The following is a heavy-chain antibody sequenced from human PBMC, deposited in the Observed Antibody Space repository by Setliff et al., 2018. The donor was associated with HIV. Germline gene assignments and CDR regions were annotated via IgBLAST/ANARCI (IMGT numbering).Heavy chain of an antibody. Sequence: ASVKVSCKASGYLFTDYFMHWVRQAPGQGLEWMGWISPNNGDTNIPQTFQGRVTMTRDTSINTAYMELRSLRSEDTAIYYCAREATMTYRNFDYWGQGTLVTVSS. CDR3: AREATMTYRNFDY. J-gene: IGHJ4*02. V-gene: IGHV1-2*02. D-gene: IGHD5-12*01. CDR1: GYLFTDYF. CDR2: ISPNNGDT.